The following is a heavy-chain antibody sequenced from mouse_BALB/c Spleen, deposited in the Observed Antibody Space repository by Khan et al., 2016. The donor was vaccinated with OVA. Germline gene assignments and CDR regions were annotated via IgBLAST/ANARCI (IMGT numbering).Heavy chain of an antibody. CDR3: TRDRIDY. CDR2: INPTSGYT. CDR1: GYTFTTYW. Sequence: VQLVESGAELAKPGASVKMSCKASGYTFTTYWMHWVKQRPGQGLEWIGYINPTSGYTDYNETFKDRATLSADKSSSTAYMQLSSLTSEDAAVYCCTRDRIDYWGQGTTLTVSS. V-gene: IGHV1-7*01. J-gene: IGHJ2*01.